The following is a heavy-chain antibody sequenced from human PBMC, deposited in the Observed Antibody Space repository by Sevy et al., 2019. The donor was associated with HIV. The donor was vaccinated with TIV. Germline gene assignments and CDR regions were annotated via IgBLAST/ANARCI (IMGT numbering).Heavy chain of an antibody. CDR3: ARINSNAYYDFWSGYYLDYFDY. D-gene: IGHD3-3*01. Sequence: GGSLRLSCAASGFTFSSYWMSWVRQAPGKGLEWVDNIKQDGSEKYYVDSVKGRFTISRDNAKNSLYLQMNSLRAEDTAVYYCARINSNAYYDFWSGYYLDYFDYWGQGTLVTVSS. CDR2: IKQDGSEK. J-gene: IGHJ4*02. V-gene: IGHV3-7*01. CDR1: GFTFSSYW.